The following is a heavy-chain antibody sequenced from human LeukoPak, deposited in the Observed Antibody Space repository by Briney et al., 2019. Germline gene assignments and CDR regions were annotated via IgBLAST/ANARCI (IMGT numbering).Heavy chain of an antibody. Sequence: GESLKISCKGSGYSFTSYWIGWVRQMPGKGLEWMGIIYPGDSDTRYSPSFQGQVTISADKSTSTAYLQWSSLKASDTAMYYCARGPAAFIVVVPAAIRSWWFDPWGQGTLVTVSS. CDR2: IYPGDSDT. CDR1: GYSFTSYW. CDR3: ARGPAAFIVVVPAAIRSWWFDP. J-gene: IGHJ5*02. D-gene: IGHD2-2*01. V-gene: IGHV5-51*01.